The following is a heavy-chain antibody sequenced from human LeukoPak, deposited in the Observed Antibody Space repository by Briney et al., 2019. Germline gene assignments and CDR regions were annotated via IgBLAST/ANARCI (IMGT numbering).Heavy chain of an antibody. Sequence: GGSLRLSCAASGFTFSSYSMNWVRQAPGKGLEWVSSISSSSYIYYADSVRGRFTISRDNARNSLYLQMNSLRGEDTAVYYCARDENAYCSGGSCSYFQHWGQGTLVTVSS. CDR1: GFTFSSYS. CDR3: ARDENAYCSGGSCSYFQH. D-gene: IGHD2-15*01. J-gene: IGHJ1*01. CDR2: ISSSSYI. V-gene: IGHV3-21*01.